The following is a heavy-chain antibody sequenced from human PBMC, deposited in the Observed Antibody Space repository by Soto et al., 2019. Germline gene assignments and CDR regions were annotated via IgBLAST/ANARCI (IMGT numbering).Heavy chain of an antibody. V-gene: IGHV1-18*01. J-gene: IGHJ4*02. Sequence: ASVKVSCKASGYTFTSYGISWVRQAPGQGLEWMGWISAYNGNTNYAQKLQGRVTMTTDTSTSTAYMELRSLRSDDTAVYYCARGALRYGDYSNFDYWGQGTLVTVSS. CDR3: ARGALRYGDYSNFDY. CDR1: GYTFTSYG. CDR2: ISAYNGNT. D-gene: IGHD4-17*01.